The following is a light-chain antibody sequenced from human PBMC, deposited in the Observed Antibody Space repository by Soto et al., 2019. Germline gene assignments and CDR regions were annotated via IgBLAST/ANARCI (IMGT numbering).Light chain of an antibody. V-gene: IGKV3-11*01. CDR1: QSVSGY. Sequence: EIVLTQSPATLSLSPGERPTLSCRASQSVSGYFAWYQHKLGQAPRLLIYDASNRATGSPGRFSGSGAGTEFTLTISSLQYEXXXVYYWQQXSDFGQGTRLDNK. J-gene: IGKJ5*01. CDR2: DAS. CDR3: QQXSD.